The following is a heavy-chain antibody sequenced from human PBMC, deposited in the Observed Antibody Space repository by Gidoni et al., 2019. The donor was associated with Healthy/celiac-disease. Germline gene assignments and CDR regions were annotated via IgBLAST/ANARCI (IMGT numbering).Heavy chain of an antibody. J-gene: IGHJ5*02. CDR3: ARDSGGPPGGDYWWFDP. Sequence: QVQLQESGPGLVKPSQTLSLTCTVSGGSISSGSYYWSWIRQPAGKGLEWIGRIYPSGSTNYNPSLKSRVTMSVDTSKNQFSLKLSSVTAADTAVYYCARDSGGPPGGDYWWFDPWGQGTLVTVSS. D-gene: IGHD2-8*02. CDR2: IYPSGST. V-gene: IGHV4-61*02. CDR1: GGSISSGSYY.